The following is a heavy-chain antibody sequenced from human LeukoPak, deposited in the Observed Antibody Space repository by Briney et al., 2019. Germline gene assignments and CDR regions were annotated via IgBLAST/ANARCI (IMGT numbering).Heavy chain of an antibody. CDR3: ARDAGYSYGSIY. CDR2: IKQDGSEK. CDR1: GFFFSTYW. J-gene: IGHJ4*02. Sequence: PGGSLRLSCTTSGFFFSTYWMNWVRQAPGKGLEGVAAIKQDGSEKYYVDSVKGRFTISRDNAKNSLYLQMNSLRAEDTAVYYCARDAGYSYGSIYWGQGTLVTVSS. D-gene: IGHD5-18*01. V-gene: IGHV3-7*01.